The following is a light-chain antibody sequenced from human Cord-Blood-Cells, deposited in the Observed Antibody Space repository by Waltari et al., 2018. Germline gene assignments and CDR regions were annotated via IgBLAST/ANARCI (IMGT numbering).Light chain of an antibody. J-gene: IGKJ2*01. CDR3: QQSYSTPYT. CDR1: QRISSY. V-gene: IGKV1-39*01. CDR2: AAS. Sequence: DIQMTQSPSSLSAPVGYRVTITCRASQRISSYLNWYQQKPGKAPKLLIYAASSLQSGIPSRFSGSGSGTDFTLTISSLQPEDFATYYCQQSYSTPYTFGQGTKLEIK.